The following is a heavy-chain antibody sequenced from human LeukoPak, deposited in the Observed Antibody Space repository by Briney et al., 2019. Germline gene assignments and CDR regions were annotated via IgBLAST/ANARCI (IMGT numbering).Heavy chain of an antibody. J-gene: IGHJ4*02. D-gene: IGHD3-10*01. V-gene: IGHV1-2*02. CDR2: INPNSGGT. CDR3: ARFASELWFGEF. CDR1: GYTFTGYY. Sequence: ASVKVSCKASGYTFTGYYMHWVRQAPGQGLEWMGWINPNSGGTNYAQKFQGRVTMTRDTSISTAYMELSRLRSDDTAVYYCARFASELWFGEFWGQGTLVTVSS.